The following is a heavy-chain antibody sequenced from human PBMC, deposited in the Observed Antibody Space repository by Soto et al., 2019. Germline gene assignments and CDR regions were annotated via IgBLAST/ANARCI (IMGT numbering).Heavy chain of an antibody. CDR3: ARHSRPNPGHVTGTTLKWWFDP. J-gene: IGHJ5*02. CDR2: IYYSGST. D-gene: IGHD1-7*01. CDR1: GGSISSYY. V-gene: IGHV4-59*08. Sequence: KASETLSLTCTVSGGSISSYYWSWIRQPPGKGLEWIGYIYYSGSTNYNPSLKSRVTISVDTSKNQFSLKLSSVTAADTAVYYCARHSRPNPGHVTGTTLKWWFDPWGQGTLVTVSS.